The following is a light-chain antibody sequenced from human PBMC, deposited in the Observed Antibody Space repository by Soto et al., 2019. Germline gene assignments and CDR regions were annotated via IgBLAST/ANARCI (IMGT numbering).Light chain of an antibody. CDR2: GAS. V-gene: IGKV3-20*01. CDR1: QSVSSSY. J-gene: IGKJ4*01. Sequence: EIVLTQSPGTLSLSPGERATLSGMASQSVSSSYLAWYQQKPGQAPRLLIYGASSRATGIPDRFSGSGSGTDFTLTISRLEPEDFAVYYCQQYGSSPPLTFGGGTKVDIK. CDR3: QQYGSSPPLT.